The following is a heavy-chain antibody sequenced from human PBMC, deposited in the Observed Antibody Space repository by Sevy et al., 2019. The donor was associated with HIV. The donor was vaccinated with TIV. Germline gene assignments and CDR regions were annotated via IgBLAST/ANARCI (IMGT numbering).Heavy chain of an antibody. CDR3: ARDYYYSSGYYDNWFYP. J-gene: IGHJ5*02. D-gene: IGHD3-22*01. V-gene: IGHV6-1*01. CDR2: TYYRSKWYN. Sequence: KQSQTLSLTCAISGDSVSSNSAAWNWIRQSPSRGLEWLGRTYYRSKWYNDYAVSVKRRITINPDTSKNQFSLQLNSVTPGDTAVYYCARDYYYSSGYYDNWFYPWGQGTLVTVSS. CDR1: GDSVSSNSAA.